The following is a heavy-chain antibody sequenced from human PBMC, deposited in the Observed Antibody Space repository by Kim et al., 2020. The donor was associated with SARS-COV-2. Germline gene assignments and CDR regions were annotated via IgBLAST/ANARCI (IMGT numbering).Heavy chain of an antibody. Sequence: GGSLRLSCAASGFTFSSYGMHWVRQAPGKGLEWVAVIWYDGSNKYYADSVKGRFTISRDNSKNTLYLQMNSLRAEDTAVYYCARDLVVVATSYGMDVWGQGTTVTVSS. CDR1: GFTFSSYG. J-gene: IGHJ6*02. CDR2: IWYDGSNK. D-gene: IGHD1-26*01. V-gene: IGHV3-33*01. CDR3: ARDLVVVATSYGMDV.